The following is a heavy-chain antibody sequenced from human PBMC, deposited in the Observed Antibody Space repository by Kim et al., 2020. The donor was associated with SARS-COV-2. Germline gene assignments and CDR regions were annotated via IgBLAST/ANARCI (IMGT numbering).Heavy chain of an antibody. V-gene: IGHV7-4-1*02. CDR1: GYTFTSYA. J-gene: IGHJ6*02. CDR3: ARGGYYDFWSGYYTGYYYGMDV. CDR2: INTNTGNP. Sequence: ASVKVSCKASGYTFTSYAMNWVRQAPGQGLEWMGWINTNTGNPTYAQGFTGRFVFSLDTSVSTAYLQISSLKAEDTAVYYCARGGYYDFWSGYYTGYYYGMDVWGQGTTVTVSS. D-gene: IGHD3-3*01.